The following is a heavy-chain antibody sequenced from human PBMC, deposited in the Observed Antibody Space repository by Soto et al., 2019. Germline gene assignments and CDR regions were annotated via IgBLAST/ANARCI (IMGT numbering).Heavy chain of an antibody. CDR3: AKGLGRDYGDYRPNNWFDP. CDR1: GFTFSSYG. V-gene: IGHV3-30*18. Sequence: QVQLVESGGGVVQPGRSLRLSCAASGFTFSSYGMHWVRQAPGKGLEWVAIISYDGSNGYYADSVKGRFTISRDNSKNTLYLQMNSLRAEDTAVYYCAKGLGRDYGDYRPNNWFDPWGQGTLVTVSS. D-gene: IGHD4-17*01. J-gene: IGHJ5*02. CDR2: ISYDGSNG.